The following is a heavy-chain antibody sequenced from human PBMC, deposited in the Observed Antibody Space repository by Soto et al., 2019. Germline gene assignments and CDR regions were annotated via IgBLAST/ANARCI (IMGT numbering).Heavy chain of an antibody. CDR3: ARSKDSDDIDFKIGF. J-gene: IGHJ4*02. Sequence: QVQLVESGGGVVQPGRSLRLSCAASGFTFSSYGMHWVRQAPGKGLEWVAVIPFDGSDKYYGDSVKGRFTVSRDNSKNTLYLQMNSLIAEDTAVYYCARSKDSDDIDFKIGFWGQGTLVTVSS. D-gene: IGHD3-3*01. CDR1: GFTFSSYG. V-gene: IGHV3-30*03. CDR2: IPFDGSDK.